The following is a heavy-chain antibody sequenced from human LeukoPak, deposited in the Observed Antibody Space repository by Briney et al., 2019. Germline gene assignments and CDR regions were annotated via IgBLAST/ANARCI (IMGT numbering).Heavy chain of an antibody. Sequence: ASVKVSCKAFGYTFTNNFMHWVRQAPGQGLEWMGWINPNSGGTNYAQKFQGRVTMTRDTSISTAYMELSRLRSDDTAVYYCARGVATTNLPQYYYYMDVWGKGTTVTVSS. CDR3: ARGVATTNLPQYYYYMDV. CDR2: INPNSGGT. J-gene: IGHJ6*03. CDR1: GYTFTNNF. V-gene: IGHV1-2*02. D-gene: IGHD5-12*01.